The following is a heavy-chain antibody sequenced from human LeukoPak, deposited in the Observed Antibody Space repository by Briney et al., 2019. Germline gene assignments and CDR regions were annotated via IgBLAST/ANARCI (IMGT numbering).Heavy chain of an antibody. D-gene: IGHD5-24*01. CDR1: GFTFSSYG. J-gene: IGHJ4*02. CDR2: ISSSSSYI. V-gene: IGHV3-21*01. Sequence: PGGSLRLSCAASGFTFSSYGMNWVRQAPGKWLEWVSSISSSSSYIYYADSVKGRFTISRDNAKNSLYLQMNSLRAEDTAVYYCARENVGMATNNWGQGTLVTVSS. CDR3: ARENVGMATNN.